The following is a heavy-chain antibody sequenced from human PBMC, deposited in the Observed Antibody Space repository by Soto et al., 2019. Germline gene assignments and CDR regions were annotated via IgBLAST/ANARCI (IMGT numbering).Heavy chain of an antibody. Sequence: PSETLSLTCTVSGGSISSGGYYWSWIRQRPGKGLEWIGYIYYSGSTYYNPSLKSRVTISVDTSKNQFSLKLSSVTAADTAVYYCASTLYGSGSYYFDYWGQGTLVTVSS. J-gene: IGHJ4*02. CDR3: ASTLYGSGSYYFDY. V-gene: IGHV4-31*03. D-gene: IGHD3-10*01. CDR2: IYYSGST. CDR1: GGSISSGGYY.